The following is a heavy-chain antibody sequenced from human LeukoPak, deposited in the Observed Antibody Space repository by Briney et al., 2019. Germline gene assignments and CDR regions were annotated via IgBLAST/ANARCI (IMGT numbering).Heavy chain of an antibody. D-gene: IGHD3-22*01. V-gene: IGHV4-39*01. CDR2: IYYSGST. J-gene: IGHJ4*02. CDR3: ARHGYYDSSGYYPHGLDY. Sequence: PSETLSLTCTVSGVSISSYYWGWIRQPPGKGLEWIGSIYYSGSTYYNPSLKSRVTISVDTSKNQFSLKLSSVTAADTAVYYCARHGYYDSSGYYPHGLDYWGQGTLVTVSS. CDR1: GVSISSYY.